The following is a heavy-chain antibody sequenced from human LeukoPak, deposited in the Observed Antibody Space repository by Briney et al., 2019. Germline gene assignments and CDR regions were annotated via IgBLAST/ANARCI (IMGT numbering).Heavy chain of an antibody. CDR1: GFTFRSYS. V-gene: IGHV3-7*04. J-gene: IGHJ5*02. D-gene: IGHD2-21*02. CDR2: IKQDGSEK. Sequence: SGGSLRLSCAASGFTFRSYSMNWVRQAPGKGLEWVANIKQDGSEKYYVDSVKGRLTISRDNAKNSLYLQMNSLRAEDTAVYYCARGLKQFDPWGQGTLVTVSS. CDR3: ARGLKQFDP.